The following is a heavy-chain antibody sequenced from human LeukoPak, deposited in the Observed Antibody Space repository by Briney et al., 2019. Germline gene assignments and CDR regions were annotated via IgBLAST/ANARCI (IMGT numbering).Heavy chain of an antibody. D-gene: IGHD6-19*01. CDR2: IYFSGGT. CDR3: ARGRGAVADVRSYFDY. CDR1: GDSISSSNCY. J-gene: IGHJ4*02. Sequence: SETLSLTCTVSGDSISSSNCYWGWIRQPPGKGLEWIGSIYFSGGTYYNASLKSRVTISVDTSKNQFSLKLSSVTAADTAVYYCARGRGAVADVRSYFDYWGQGTLVTVSS. V-gene: IGHV4-39*07.